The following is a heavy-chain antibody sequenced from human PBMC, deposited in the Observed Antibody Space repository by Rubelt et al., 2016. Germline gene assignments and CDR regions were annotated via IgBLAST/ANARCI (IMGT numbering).Heavy chain of an antibody. D-gene: IGHD6-6*01. CDR2: INPNSGGT. J-gene: IGHJ4*02. CDR3: ARVRQLSDY. V-gene: IGHV1-2*06. CDR1: GYNFTNYH. Sequence: QVHLVQSGAEVKKPGASVKVSCKASGYNFTNYHIHWVRQAPGQGLEWMGRINPNSGGTNYAQKFQGRVTMTRETSISTAYMDLSRLRSDDTAVYYCARVRQLSDYWGQGTLVTVSS.